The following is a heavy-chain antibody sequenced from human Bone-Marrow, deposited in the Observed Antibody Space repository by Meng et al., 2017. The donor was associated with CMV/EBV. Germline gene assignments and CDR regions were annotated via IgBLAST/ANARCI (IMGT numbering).Heavy chain of an antibody. CDR1: GFTFSGYW. Sequence: GESLKISCAASGFTFSGYWMNWVRQTPGKGLEWVANIKQDGGDKYYADSVKGRVTISRDNAKNSLYLQMNSLRAEDTAVYYCARGGPCSNGVCSDYGLDVWGQGTTVTVSS. V-gene: IGHV3-7*01. CDR2: IKQDGGDK. D-gene: IGHD2-8*01. CDR3: ARGGPCSNGVCSDYGLDV. J-gene: IGHJ6*02.